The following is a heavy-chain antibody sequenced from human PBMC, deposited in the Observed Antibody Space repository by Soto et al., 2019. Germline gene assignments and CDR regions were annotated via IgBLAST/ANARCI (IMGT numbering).Heavy chain of an antibody. CDR2: ISGSGGST. V-gene: IGHV3-23*01. J-gene: IGHJ4*02. CDR1: GFTFSSYA. CDR3: ARPPSYRSSWGLVDY. Sequence: GGSLRLSCAASGFTFSSYAMSWVRQAPGKGLEWVSAISGSGGSTYYADSVKGRFTISRDNSKNTLYLQMNSLRAEDTAVYYCARPPSYRSSWGLVDYWGQGPLVTVSS. D-gene: IGHD6-13*01.